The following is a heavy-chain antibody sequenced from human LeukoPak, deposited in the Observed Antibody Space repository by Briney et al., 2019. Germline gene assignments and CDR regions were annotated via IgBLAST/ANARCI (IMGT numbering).Heavy chain of an antibody. CDR3: ARDDSLLQFGC. D-gene: IGHD5-24*01. CDR1: GFTFSSHS. CDR2: ISSSSGTI. V-gene: IGHV3-48*01. J-gene: IGHJ4*02. Sequence: GGSLRLSCAASGFTFSSHSMNWVRQAPGKGLEWVSYISSSSGTIYYADSVKGRFTISRDNAKNSLYLQMNSLRAEDTAVYYCARDDSLLQFGCWGQGTLVTVSS.